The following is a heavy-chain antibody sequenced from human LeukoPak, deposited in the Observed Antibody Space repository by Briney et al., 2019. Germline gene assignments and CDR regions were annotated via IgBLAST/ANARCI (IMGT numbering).Heavy chain of an antibody. Sequence: GGSLRLSCGASGFTFSSYWMHWVRQAPGKGLVWVSRVNADGSSTSYADSVKGRFTISRDNAKNSLYLQMNSLRAEDTALYHCARHVGGYDILTGYHTHYYGMDVWGQGTTVTVSS. CDR3: ARHVGGYDILTGYHTHYYGMDV. CDR2: VNADGSST. CDR1: GFTFSSYW. D-gene: IGHD3-9*01. V-gene: IGHV3-74*01. J-gene: IGHJ6*01.